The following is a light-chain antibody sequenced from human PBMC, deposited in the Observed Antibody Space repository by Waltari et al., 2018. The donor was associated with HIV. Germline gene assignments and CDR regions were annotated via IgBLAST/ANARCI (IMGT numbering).Light chain of an antibody. CDR3: LSADSSGTYV. J-gene: IGLJ1*01. CDR2: KNK. V-gene: IGLV3-25*03. Sequence: SSELTQPPSVSVSPGQTARITCSGDASPKPYTHWFQQKPGQAPVVVIHKNKERPSGIPERFSASRSGTTVTLTITGVQTDDEADYYCLSADSSGTYVFGPGTTVTVL. CDR1: ASPKPY.